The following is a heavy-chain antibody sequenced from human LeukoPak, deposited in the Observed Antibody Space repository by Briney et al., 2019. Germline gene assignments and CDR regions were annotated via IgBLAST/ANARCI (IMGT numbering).Heavy chain of an antibody. J-gene: IGHJ4*02. CDR1: GYSFTTYW. D-gene: IGHD2/OR15-2a*01. CDR3: ATFPESEYYFDY. CDR2: IYPGDPDT. Sequence: GESLKISCKGSGYSFTTYWIGWVRPMPGKGLEWMAIIYPGDPDTRYSPSFQGQVTISADKSISTAYLQWSSLKASDTAMYYCATFPESEYYFDYWGQGTLVTVSS. V-gene: IGHV5-51*01.